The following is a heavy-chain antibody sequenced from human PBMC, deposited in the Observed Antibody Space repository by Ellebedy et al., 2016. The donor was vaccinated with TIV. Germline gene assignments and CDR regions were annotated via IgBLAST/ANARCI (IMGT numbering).Heavy chain of an antibody. Sequence: MPSETLSLTCTVSGGSISSYYWSWIRQPAGQGLEWIGRIYTSGSTNYNPSLKSRVTMSVDTSKNQFSLKLSSVTAADTAVYYCARDGRTDSGWKTLDYWGQGTLVTVSS. CDR2: IYTSGST. J-gene: IGHJ4*02. D-gene: IGHD6-19*01. CDR1: GGSISSYY. V-gene: IGHV4-4*07. CDR3: ARDGRTDSGWKTLDY.